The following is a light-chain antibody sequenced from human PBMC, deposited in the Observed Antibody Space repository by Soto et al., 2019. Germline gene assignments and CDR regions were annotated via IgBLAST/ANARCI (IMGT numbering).Light chain of an antibody. V-gene: IGKV3-15*01. CDR3: QQYNNWPLA. J-gene: IGKJ5*01. CDR1: QSVRSN. CDR2: GAS. Sequence: EIVMTQSPATLSVSPGERATLSCRASQSVRSNLAWYQQKPGQSPRLLIYGASTRATDIPARFSGSGSGTEFTLTISSLQSEDFAVYFCQQYNNWPLAFGQGTRREIK.